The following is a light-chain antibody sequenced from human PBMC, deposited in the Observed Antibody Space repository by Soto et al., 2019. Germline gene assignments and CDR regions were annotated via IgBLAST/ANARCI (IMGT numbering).Light chain of an antibody. V-gene: IGKV3-15*01. CDR3: QQYNNWPCT. CDR2: GAS. CDR1: QSVSSN. J-gene: IGKJ1*01. Sequence: EIVMTQSPATLSVSPGERATLSCRASQSVSSNLAWYQQKPGQAPRLLIYGASTRATGIPARFSGSGSGTEFTLTISSLQSEDFAVYYCQQYNNWPCTFGQGNKVDIK.